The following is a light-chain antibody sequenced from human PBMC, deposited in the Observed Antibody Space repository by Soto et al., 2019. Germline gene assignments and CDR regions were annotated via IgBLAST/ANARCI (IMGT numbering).Light chain of an antibody. CDR1: QSVSSRY. J-gene: IGKJ1*01. Sequence: EVVLTQSPGTLSLSPGEAATLSCRASQSVSSRYLAWYQQKAGQPPRLLTSGPSARANGIPARFSSSGSGTECYLSVRRLAPEGFAVYYCQQYSTSPWTFGQGTKVDIK. V-gene: IGKV3-20*01. CDR3: QQYSTSPWT. CDR2: GPS.